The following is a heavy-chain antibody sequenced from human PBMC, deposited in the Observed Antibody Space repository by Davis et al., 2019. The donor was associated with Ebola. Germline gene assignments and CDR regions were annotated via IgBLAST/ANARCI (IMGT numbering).Heavy chain of an antibody. J-gene: IGHJ6*02. CDR3: AGFDYGDSPVYYYYGMDV. D-gene: IGHD4-17*01. CDR2: IIPILGIA. CDR1: GYTFDSYG. V-gene: IGHV1-69*04. Sequence: AASVKVSCKASGYTFDSYGVSWVRQAPGQGLEWMGRIIPILGIANYAQKFQGRVTITADKSTSTAYMELSSLRSEDTAVYYCAGFDYGDSPVYYYYGMDVWGQGTTVTVSS.